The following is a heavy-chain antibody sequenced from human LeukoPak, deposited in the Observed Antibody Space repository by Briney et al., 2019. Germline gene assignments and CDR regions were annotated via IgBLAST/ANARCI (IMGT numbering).Heavy chain of an antibody. Sequence: GGSLRLSCAASGFTFSSYSMNWVRQAPGKGLEWVSYISSSSSTIYYADSVKGRFTISRDNAKNSLYLQMNSLRAEDTAVYYCARGADYYYDSSGYYYWGQGTLVTVSS. D-gene: IGHD3-22*01. V-gene: IGHV3-48*01. J-gene: IGHJ4*02. CDR1: GFTFSSYS. CDR3: ARGADYYYDSSGYYY. CDR2: ISSSSSTI.